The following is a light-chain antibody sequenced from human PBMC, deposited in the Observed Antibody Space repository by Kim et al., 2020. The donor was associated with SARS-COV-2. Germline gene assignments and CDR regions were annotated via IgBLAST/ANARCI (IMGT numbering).Light chain of an antibody. Sequence: QSIAIAWTGTSSDIDGDKYVSWYQHHPGKAPNLVIYEVDNRPSGVSIRFSGSKSGNTASLTISGLQAEDEADYYCSSYIRGSTNYVFGTGTKVTVL. J-gene: IGLJ1*01. CDR3: SSYIRGSTNYV. CDR1: SSDIDGDKY. V-gene: IGLV2-14*01. CDR2: EVD.